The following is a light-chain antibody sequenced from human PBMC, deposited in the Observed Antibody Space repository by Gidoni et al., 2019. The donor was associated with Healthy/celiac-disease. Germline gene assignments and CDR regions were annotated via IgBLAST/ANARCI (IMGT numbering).Light chain of an antibody. V-gene: IGKV1-17*03. CDR2: AAS. CDR1: QGISNY. Sequence: DIQMTQSPSAMSASVGDRVTITCRASQGISNYFTWFQQKPGKVPKLLIYAASSFQSGVPSRFSGSGSEKEFTLTISRLQPEDFATYYCLQNKSYPRTFGQGTKVEIK. CDR3: LQNKSYPRT. J-gene: IGKJ1*01.